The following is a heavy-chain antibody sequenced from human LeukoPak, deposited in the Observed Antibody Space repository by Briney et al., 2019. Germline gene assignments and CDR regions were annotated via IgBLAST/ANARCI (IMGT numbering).Heavy chain of an antibody. CDR3: ARELRLYSGSYVSSRGACDI. CDR1: GFTFSSYS. CDR2: ISIKCSYI. V-gene: IGHV3-21*01. J-gene: IGHJ3*02. Sequence: GGSLRLSYAASGFTFSSYSMNWVRQAPGKGLEGVLSISIKCSYIYYPDSVKGRFTNSRDNAKNSLYLQMNSLGAEDTAVYYCARELRLYSGSYVSSRGACDIWGQGTMVTVSS. D-gene: IGHD1-26*01.